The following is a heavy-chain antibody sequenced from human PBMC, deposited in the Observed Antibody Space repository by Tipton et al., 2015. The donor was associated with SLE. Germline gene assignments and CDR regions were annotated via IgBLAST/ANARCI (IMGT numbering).Heavy chain of an antibody. CDR2: IYHSGST. D-gene: IGHD6-13*01. V-gene: IGHV4-38-2*01. J-gene: IGHJ4*02. CDR1: GYSISSGYY. Sequence: TLSLTCAVSGYSISSGYYWGWIRQPPGKGLEWIGSIYHSGSTYYNPSLKSRVTISVDTSKNQFSLKLSSVTAADTAVYYCARVGSSSWTGAFDYWGQGTLVTVSS. CDR3: ARVGSSSWTGAFDY.